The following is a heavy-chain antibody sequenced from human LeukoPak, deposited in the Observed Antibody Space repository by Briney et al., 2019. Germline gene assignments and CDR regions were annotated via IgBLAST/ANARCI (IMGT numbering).Heavy chain of an antibody. CDR1: GFTFSRHS. D-gene: IGHD1-26*01. V-gene: IGHV3-21*01. J-gene: IGHJ4*02. CDR2: ISGNSANT. Sequence: PGGSLRLSCAASGFTFSRHSMNWVRQAPGKGLEWVSFISGNSANTYYIDSVKGRFTASRDNARNSLYLQMNSLRAEDTAVYYCARDNMGFDYWGQGTLVTVSS. CDR3: ARDNMGFDY.